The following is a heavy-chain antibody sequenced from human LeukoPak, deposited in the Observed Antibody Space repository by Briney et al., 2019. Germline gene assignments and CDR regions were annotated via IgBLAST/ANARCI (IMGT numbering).Heavy chain of an antibody. CDR2: ISSSSSYI. V-gene: IGHV3-21*01. D-gene: IGHD4-17*01. CDR1: GFTFSSYS. Sequence: GGSLRLSCAASGFTFSSYSMNWVRQAPGKGLEWVSSISSSSSYIYYADSVKGRFTISRDNSKNTVYLQMNSLRAEDTAVYYCARDWAGGYGDYVGYWGQGTLVTVSS. J-gene: IGHJ4*02. CDR3: ARDWAGGYGDYVGY.